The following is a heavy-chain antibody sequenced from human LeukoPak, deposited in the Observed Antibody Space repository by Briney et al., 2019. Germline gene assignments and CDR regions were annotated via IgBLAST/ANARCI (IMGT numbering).Heavy chain of an antibody. J-gene: IGHJ3*02. D-gene: IGHD3-22*01. V-gene: IGHV3-73*01. CDR2: IRSKTNNYAT. CDR1: GFTFSGSD. Sequence: GGSLRLSCAASGFTFSGSDIHWVRRASGKGLEWVGHIRSKTNNYATADAASVKGRFTFSRDDSKNTAYIQMNRLKTEDTAVYYCTRHNYDRSGYGAFDIWGQGTMVTVSS. CDR3: TRHNYDRSGYGAFDI.